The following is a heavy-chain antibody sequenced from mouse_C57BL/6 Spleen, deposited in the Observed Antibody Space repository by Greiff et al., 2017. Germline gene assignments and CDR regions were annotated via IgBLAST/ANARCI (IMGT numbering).Heavy chain of an antibody. CDR2: INPNNGGT. Sequence: EVQLQQSGPELVKPGASVKMSCKASGYTFTDYNMHWVKQSHGKSLEWIGYINPNNGGTSYNQKFKGKATLTVNKSSSTAYMELRSLTSEDSAVYYCARWLITTGYFDVWGTGTTVTVSS. J-gene: IGHJ1*03. V-gene: IGHV1-22*01. D-gene: IGHD1-1*01. CDR1: GYTFTDYN. CDR3: ARWLITTGYFDV.